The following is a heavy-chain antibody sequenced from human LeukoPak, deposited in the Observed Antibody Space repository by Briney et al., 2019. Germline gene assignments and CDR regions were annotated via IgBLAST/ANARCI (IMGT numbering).Heavy chain of an antibody. Sequence: QPGGSLKLSCAASGFTVSSNHMSWVHQAPGKGLEWVSVIYTGGSTYYADSVKGRFTISRDNSKNTLYLQMNSLRAEDTAVYYCARDSGFGEFNDCWGQGTLVAVSS. CDR2: IYTGGST. J-gene: IGHJ4*02. D-gene: IGHD3-10*01. CDR3: ARDSGFGEFNDC. V-gene: IGHV3-66*01. CDR1: GFTVSSNH.